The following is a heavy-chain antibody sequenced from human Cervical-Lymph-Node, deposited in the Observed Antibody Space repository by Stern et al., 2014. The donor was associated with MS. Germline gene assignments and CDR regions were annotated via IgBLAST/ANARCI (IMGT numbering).Heavy chain of an antibody. V-gene: IGHV4-31*03. Sequence: QLQLQESGPGLVKPSQTLSLTCTVSRGSISSAIYYWSWIRQHPGMGLEWIGYISGSGSTYYNPSLKSRVTISVDMSKSQFSLKLNSVTAADTAVYYCARRGDYYPMDVWGQGPTVTVPS. CDR1: RGSISSAIYY. J-gene: IGHJ6*02. CDR3: ARRGDYYPMDV. CDR2: ISGSGST. D-gene: IGHD3-3*01.